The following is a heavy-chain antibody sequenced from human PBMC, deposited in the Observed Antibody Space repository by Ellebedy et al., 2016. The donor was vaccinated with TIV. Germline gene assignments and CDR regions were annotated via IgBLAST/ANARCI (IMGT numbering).Heavy chain of an antibody. CDR2: IYAGGST. V-gene: IGHV3-53*01. CDR3: AGGISVAGTSLGF. CDR1: GFTVSTNY. D-gene: IGHD6-19*01. J-gene: IGHJ4*02. Sequence: GESLKISCAASGFTVSTNYMTWVRQAPGKGLEWVSVIYAGGSTYYADSVKGRFTISRDNSKNTLYLQMNSLRVEDTAIYYCAGGISVAGTSLGFWGQGTLVTVSS.